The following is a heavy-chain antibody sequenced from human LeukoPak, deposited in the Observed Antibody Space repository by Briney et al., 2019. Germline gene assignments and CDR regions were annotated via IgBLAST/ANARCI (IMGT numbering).Heavy chain of an antibody. CDR1: GFSFSTYA. D-gene: IGHD3-22*01. V-gene: IGHV3-23*01. CDR2: ITGSGGST. J-gene: IGHJ4*02. CDR3: AKSSYYDSSGYYREYYFDY. Sequence: GGSLRLSCAASGFSFSTYAMSWVRQAPGKGLEWVSSITGSGGSTYYADSVKGRVTVSRDNSKSTLYLQMNSLRAEDMAVYYCAKSSYYDSSGYYREYYFDYWGQGTLVTVSS.